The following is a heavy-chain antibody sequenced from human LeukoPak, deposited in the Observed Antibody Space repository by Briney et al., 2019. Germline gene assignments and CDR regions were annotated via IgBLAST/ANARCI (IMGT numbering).Heavy chain of an antibody. V-gene: IGHV3-23*01. CDR3: ARRAGAYSHPYDY. J-gene: IGHJ4*02. CDR1: GFTFSSYG. D-gene: IGHD4/OR15-4a*01. Sequence: GGTLRLSCAASGFTFSSYGVSWVRQAPGKGLEWVSGISGSGHRTYYADSVKGRFTISRDNSKNTLYLQMNSLRAEDTAVYYCARRAGAYSHPYDYWGQGTLDTVSS. CDR2: ISGSGHRT.